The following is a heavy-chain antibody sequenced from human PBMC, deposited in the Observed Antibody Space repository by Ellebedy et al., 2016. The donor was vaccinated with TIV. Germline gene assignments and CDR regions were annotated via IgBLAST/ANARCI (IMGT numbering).Heavy chain of an antibody. V-gene: IGHV4-59*01. J-gene: IGHJ4*02. D-gene: IGHD3-3*01. CDR2: IYYSGST. CDR1: GGSISSYY. Sequence: SETLSLTCTVSGGSISSYYWSWIRQPPGEGLECIGYIYYSGSTNYNPSLKSRVTISVDTSKNQFSLKLSSVTAADTAVYYCARATAKLFGAVMGPSDHWGQGALVTVSS. CDR3: ARATAKLFGAVMGPSDH.